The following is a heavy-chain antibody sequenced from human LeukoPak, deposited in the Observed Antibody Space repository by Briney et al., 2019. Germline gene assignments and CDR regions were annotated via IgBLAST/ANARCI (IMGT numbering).Heavy chain of an antibody. CDR2: IYYSGST. D-gene: IGHD2-2*01. Sequence: SETLSLTCTVSGGSISSHYWSWIRQPPGKGLEWIGYIYYSGSTNYNPSLKSRVTISVDTSKNQFSLKLSSVTAADTAVYYCARGHYCSSTSCYSNWFDPWGQGTLVTVSS. CDR1: GGSISSHY. J-gene: IGHJ5*02. V-gene: IGHV4-59*11. CDR3: ARGHYCSSTSCYSNWFDP.